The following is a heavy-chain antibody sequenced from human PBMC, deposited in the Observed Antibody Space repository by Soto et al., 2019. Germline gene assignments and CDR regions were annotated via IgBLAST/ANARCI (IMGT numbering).Heavy chain of an antibody. Sequence: PSETLSLTCTVSGGSISSSSYYWGWIRQPPGKGLEWIGSIYYSGSTYYNPSLKSRVTISVDTSKNQFSLKLSSVTAADTAVYYCAIASPYYDILTGYYNAPYNWFDPWGQGTLVTVSS. CDR1: GGSISSSSYY. V-gene: IGHV4-39*01. CDR2: IYYSGST. CDR3: AIASPYYDILTGYYNAPYNWFDP. D-gene: IGHD3-9*01. J-gene: IGHJ5*02.